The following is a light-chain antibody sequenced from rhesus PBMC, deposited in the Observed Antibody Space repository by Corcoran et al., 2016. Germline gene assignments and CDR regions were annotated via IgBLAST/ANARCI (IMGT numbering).Light chain of an antibody. J-gene: IGKJ3*01. CDR1: QSLLHSNGYTY. CDR3: LQDMQLPFT. CDR2: LGS. V-gene: IGKV2-78*01. Sequence: DIVMTQTPLSLPVTPGEPASISCRSSQSLLHSNGYTYLFWYLQKPGQSPQLLIYLGSNRASGVPDRFSGSGSGTDFTLKISRLEAEDVGVYYCLQDMQLPFTFGPGTKLDIK.